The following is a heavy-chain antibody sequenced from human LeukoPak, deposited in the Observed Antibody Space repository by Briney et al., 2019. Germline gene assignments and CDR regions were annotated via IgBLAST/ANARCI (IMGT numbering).Heavy chain of an antibody. J-gene: IGHJ4*02. V-gene: IGHV1-46*01. D-gene: IGHD2-15*01. Sequence: ASVKVSCKASGYTFTSYYMHWVRQAPGQGLEWMGIINPSGGSTSYAQKFQGRVTMTRGTSTGTVYMELSSLRSEDTAVYYCARGYCSGGSCYPAGYFDYWGQGTLVTVSS. CDR1: GYTFTSYY. CDR3: ARGYCSGGSCYPAGYFDY. CDR2: INPSGGST.